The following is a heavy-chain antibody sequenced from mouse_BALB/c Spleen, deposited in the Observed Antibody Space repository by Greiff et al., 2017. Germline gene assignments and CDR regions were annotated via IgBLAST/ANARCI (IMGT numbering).Heavy chain of an antibody. Sequence: EVKLMESGPGLVKPSQSLSLTCTVTGFSITSDYVWNWIRQFPGNILELMGYISYSGSTSYNPSLKSRIPITRNTSKNQFFLQLNSVTTEDTATYCCTRGVIYYDYDGAYWFAYWGQGTLVTVSA. J-gene: IGHJ3*01. CDR1: GFSITSDYV. D-gene: IGHD2-4*01. CDR3: TRGVIYYDYDGAYWFAY. CDR2: ISYSGST. V-gene: IGHV3-2*02.